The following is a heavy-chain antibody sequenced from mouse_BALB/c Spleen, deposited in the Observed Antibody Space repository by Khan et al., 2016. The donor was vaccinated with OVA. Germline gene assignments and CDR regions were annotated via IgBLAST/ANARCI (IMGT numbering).Heavy chain of an antibody. D-gene: IGHD1-1*01. CDR2: IGPGSGSA. CDR1: GYTFTSYW. CDR3: ARSNYYGRGLYAMDY. Sequence: DLVEPGASVKLSCKASGYTFTSYWINWIKERPGQGLEWIGQIGPGSGSAYYNELFKGKATLTVATSSSPVYIQFSSLSSEDSAVYFCARSNYYGRGLYAMDYWGQGTSVTVSS. V-gene: IGHV1S41*01. J-gene: IGHJ4*01.